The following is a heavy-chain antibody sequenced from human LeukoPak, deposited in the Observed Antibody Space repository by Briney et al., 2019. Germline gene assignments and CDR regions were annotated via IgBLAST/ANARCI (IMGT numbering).Heavy chain of an antibody. J-gene: IGHJ5*02. D-gene: IGHD3-3*01. CDR1: GGSISSYY. Sequence: PSETLSLTCTVSGGSISSYYWSWIRQPPGKGLEWIGYIYYSGSTNYNPSLKSRVTISVDTSKNQFSLKLSSVTAADTAVYYCAREDYDFWSGYFQGFDPWGQRTLVTVSS. CDR3: AREDYDFWSGYFQGFDP. V-gene: IGHV4-59*01. CDR2: IYYSGST.